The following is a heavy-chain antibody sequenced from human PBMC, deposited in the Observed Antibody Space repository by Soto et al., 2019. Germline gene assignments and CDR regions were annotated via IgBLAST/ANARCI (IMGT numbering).Heavy chain of an antibody. J-gene: IGHJ4*02. D-gene: IGHD6-19*01. V-gene: IGHV3-7*03. CDR1: GFAFDQYW. Sequence: GESLKISCAASGFAFDQYWMGWVRQAPGKGLQWVANIKQEGNQRYYLDSVKGRFTISRDNANNSLYLQMNSLRAEDTAVYYCAREQRYASGWYWGQGTLVTVSS. CDR2: IKQEGNQR. CDR3: AREQRYASGWY.